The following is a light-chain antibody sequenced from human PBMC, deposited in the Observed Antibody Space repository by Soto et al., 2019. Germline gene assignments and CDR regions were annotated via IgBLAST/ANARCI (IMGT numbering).Light chain of an antibody. CDR2: EVS. J-gene: IGLJ2*01. CDR1: SSDVGGYKF. V-gene: IGLV2-14*01. Sequence: QSALTQPASVSASPGQSITISCTGTSSDVGGYKFVSWYQHHPGKAPKLMIYEVSNRPSGVSNRFSGSKSGNTASLTISGLQAEDEADYYCSSYTGDTTPVFGGGTQLTVL. CDR3: SSYTGDTTPV.